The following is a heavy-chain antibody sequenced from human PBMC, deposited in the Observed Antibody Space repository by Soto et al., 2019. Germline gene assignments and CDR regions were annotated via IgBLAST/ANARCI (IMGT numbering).Heavy chain of an antibody. CDR3: AKDRPRLTQNFLDVY. CDR2: ISAYNDYT. V-gene: IGHV1-18*01. Sequence: QIQLVQSGAEVKKPGASVKVSCKASGYTFTDHGISWVRQAPGQGFEWMGWISAYNDYTAYAQKFQGRVTMTTDKYTNRAYMELRSLTSDATAVYYGAKDRPRLTQNFLDVYWGQGTLVTVSS. D-gene: IGHD3-16*01. J-gene: IGHJ4*02. CDR1: GYTFTDHG.